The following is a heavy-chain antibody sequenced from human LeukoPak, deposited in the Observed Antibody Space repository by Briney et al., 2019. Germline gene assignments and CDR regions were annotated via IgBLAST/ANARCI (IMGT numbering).Heavy chain of an antibody. CDR2: MNQDGSEQ. D-gene: IGHD3-10*02. J-gene: IGHJ6*04. CDR3: AELGITMIGGV. V-gene: IGHV3-7*01. Sequence: GGSLRLSCAASGFTFSTYWMTWVRQAPGKGLEWVTTMNQDGSEQLYMDSVKGRFIISRDNAKNSLHLQMNSLRAEDAAVYYCAELGITMIGGVWGKGTTVTISS. CDR1: GFTFSTYW.